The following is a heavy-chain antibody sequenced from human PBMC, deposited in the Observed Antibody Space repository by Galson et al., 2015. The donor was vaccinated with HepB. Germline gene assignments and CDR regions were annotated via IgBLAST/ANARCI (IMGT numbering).Heavy chain of an antibody. CDR3: ARDQKYYDILTGFPYYGMDV. J-gene: IGHJ6*02. CDR1: GGSISSGGYS. V-gene: IGHV4-30-4*07. D-gene: IGHD3-9*01. CDR2: IYYSGST. Sequence: TLSLTCAVSGGSISSGGYSWSWIRQPPGKGLEWIGYIYYSGSTYYNPSLKSRVTISVDTSKNQFSLKLSSVTAADTAVYYCARDQKYYDILTGFPYYGMDVWGQGTTVTVSS.